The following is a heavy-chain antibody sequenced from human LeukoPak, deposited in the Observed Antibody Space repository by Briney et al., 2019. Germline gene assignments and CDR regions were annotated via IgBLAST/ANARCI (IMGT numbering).Heavy chain of an antibody. J-gene: IGHJ5*02. CDR2: INWNGGST. Sequence: GGSLRLSCAASGFTFDDYGMSWVRQAPGKGLEWVSGINWNGGSTGYADSVKGRFTISRDNAKNSLYLQMNSLRAEDTAVYYCARGDDIVVVPAAIWWFDPWGQGTLVTVSS. CDR3: ARGDDIVVVPAAIWWFDP. D-gene: IGHD2-2*02. V-gene: IGHV3-20*04. CDR1: GFTFDDYG.